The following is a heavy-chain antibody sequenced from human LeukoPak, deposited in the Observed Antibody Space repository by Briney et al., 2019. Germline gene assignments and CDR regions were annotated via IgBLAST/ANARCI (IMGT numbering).Heavy chain of an antibody. CDR1: GGSISSYY. V-gene: IGHV4-59*01. D-gene: IGHD6-13*01. CDR3: ARRGGIAAAGTYGY. CDR2: IYYSGST. Sequence: PSETLSLTCTVSGGSISSYYWSWIRQPPGKGLEWIGYIYYSGSTNYNPSLKSRVTISVDTSKNQFSLKLSSVTAADTAVYYCARRGGIAAAGTYGYWGQGTLVTVSS. J-gene: IGHJ4*02.